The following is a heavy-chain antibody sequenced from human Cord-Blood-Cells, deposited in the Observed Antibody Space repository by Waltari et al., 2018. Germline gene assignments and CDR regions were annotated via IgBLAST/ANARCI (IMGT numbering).Heavy chain of an antibody. J-gene: IGHJ5*02. CDR1: GGSISGYC. CDR2: IYPSGST. Sequence: QVQLQVSGPGLVKPSETLALTCTVSGGSISGYCWHWIRQPAGKGLEWIGRIYPSGSTNYNPSLKRRVTMSVDTSKNQFSLKLSSVTAADTAVYYCARDSDSSSWYWFDPWGQGTLVTVSS. D-gene: IGHD6-13*01. CDR3: ARDSDSSSWYWFDP. V-gene: IGHV4-4*07.